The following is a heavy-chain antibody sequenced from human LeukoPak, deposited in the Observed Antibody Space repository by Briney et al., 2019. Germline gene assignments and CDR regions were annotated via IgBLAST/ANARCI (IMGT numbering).Heavy chain of an antibody. Sequence: GGSLRLSCAASGFTFSTYSMSWVRQAPGKGLEWVSFVSSGSIDMYYADSLKGRFTISRDNAKNSLYLQMNSLRAEDTAVYYCARGAAYCGGDCTAFDIWGQGTMVTVSS. V-gene: IGHV3-21*01. CDR1: GFTFSTYS. CDR2: VSSGSIDM. J-gene: IGHJ3*02. D-gene: IGHD2-21*02. CDR3: ARGAAYCGGDCTAFDI.